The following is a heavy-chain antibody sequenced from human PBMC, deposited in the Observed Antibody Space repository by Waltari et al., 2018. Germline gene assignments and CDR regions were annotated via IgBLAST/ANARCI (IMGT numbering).Heavy chain of an antibody. CDR3: TRGVVASAAASY. Sequence: EVQLVESGGGLVQPGGSLRLSCAASGVTVSNNYMNWVRQAPGKGLGWVATIYSGGQKYYADYGKGRFTISRDNPKNTVYLQMNSLRPDDTAVYYCTRGVVASAAASYWGQGTLVTVSS. D-gene: IGHD2-2*01. CDR1: GVTVSNNY. J-gene: IGHJ4*02. CDR2: IYSGGQK. V-gene: IGHV3-66*01.